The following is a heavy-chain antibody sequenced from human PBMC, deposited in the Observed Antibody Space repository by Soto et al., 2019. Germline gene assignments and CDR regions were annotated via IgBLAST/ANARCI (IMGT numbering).Heavy chain of an antibody. V-gene: IGHV4-31*03. J-gene: IGHJ5*02. CDR3: ASGLGYKA. Sequence: QVQLQESGPGLVKPSQTLSLTCTVSGDSVSSSSYYWSWIRQHPGKGLVWIGYIHHSGTTYYNPSLQIRITLSVATSKNQFSLRLSSGTAADTAVYYCASGLGYKAWGQGTLVIVSS. D-gene: IGHD5-12*01. CDR2: IHHSGTT. CDR1: GDSVSSSSYY.